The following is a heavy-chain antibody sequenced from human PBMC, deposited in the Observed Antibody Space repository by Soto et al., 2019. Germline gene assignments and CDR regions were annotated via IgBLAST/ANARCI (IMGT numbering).Heavy chain of an antibody. Sequence: ASVKVSCKASGITFTTYAIHWVRQAPGQGLEWMGWINAGNGNTRYSQKFQGRVTLTRDTSASTAYMDLSSLTSEDAAIYYCARAISGYVTWGQGILVTVSS. V-gene: IGHV1-3*01. CDR2: INAGNGNT. CDR1: GITFTTYA. D-gene: IGHD5-12*01. CDR3: ARAISGYVT. J-gene: IGHJ4*02.